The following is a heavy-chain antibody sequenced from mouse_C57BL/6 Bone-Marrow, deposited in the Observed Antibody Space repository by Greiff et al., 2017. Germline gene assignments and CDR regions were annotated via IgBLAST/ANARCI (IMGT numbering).Heavy chain of an antibody. CDR1: GFNIKDDY. J-gene: IGHJ3*01. CDR2: IDPENGDT. V-gene: IGHV14-4*01. D-gene: IGHD1-1*01. Sequence: VQLQQSGAELVRPGASVKLSCTASGFNIKDDYMHWVKQRPEQGLEWIGWIDPENGDTEYASKFQGKAPITADTSSNTAYLQLSSLTSEDTAVYYCTAFIYYGSSFFAYWGQGTLVTVSA. CDR3: TAFIYYGSSFFAY.